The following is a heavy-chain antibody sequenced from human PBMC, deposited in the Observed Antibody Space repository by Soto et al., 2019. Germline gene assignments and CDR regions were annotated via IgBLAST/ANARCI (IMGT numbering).Heavy chain of an antibody. CDR2: IYPGDSDT. CDR1: GYSFTSYW. J-gene: IGHJ6*02. CDR3: ARCTSHRYCYYGMDV. Sequence: PGESLKISCKGSGYSFTSYWIGWVRQMPGKGLEWMGIIYPGDSDTRYSPSFQGQVTISADKSISTAYLQWSSLKASDTAMYYCARCTSHRYCYYGMDVWGQGTTVTVSS. V-gene: IGHV5-51*01.